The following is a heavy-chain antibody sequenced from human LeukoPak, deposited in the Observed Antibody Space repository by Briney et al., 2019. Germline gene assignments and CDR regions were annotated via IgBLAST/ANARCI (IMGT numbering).Heavy chain of an antibody. D-gene: IGHD2-2*01. CDR2: IYNSGNI. V-gene: IGHV4-61*02. CDR3: ARSRPVHCSIISCYGLDPFAY. Sequence: SETLSLTCTVSGGSISSGSYYWSWIRQPAGKGLVWIGRIYNSGNINYNPSLKSRATMSVDASKNQFSLKLSSVTAADTAIYYCARSRPVHCSIISCYGLDPFAYWGQGTLVTVTS. CDR1: GGSISSGSYY. J-gene: IGHJ4*02.